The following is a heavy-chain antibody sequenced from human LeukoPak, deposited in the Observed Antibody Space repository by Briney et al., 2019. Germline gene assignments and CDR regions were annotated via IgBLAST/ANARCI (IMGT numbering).Heavy chain of an antibody. D-gene: IGHD6-13*01. Sequence: GGSLRLSCAASGFTFSSYAMSWVRQAPGKGLEWVSAISGSGGSTYYADSVKGRLTISRDNSKNTLYLQMNSLRAEDTAVYYCAKHLYSSSWSYFDYWGQGTLVTVSS. CDR3: AKHLYSSSWSYFDY. J-gene: IGHJ4*02. CDR1: GFTFSSYA. CDR2: ISGSGGST. V-gene: IGHV3-23*01.